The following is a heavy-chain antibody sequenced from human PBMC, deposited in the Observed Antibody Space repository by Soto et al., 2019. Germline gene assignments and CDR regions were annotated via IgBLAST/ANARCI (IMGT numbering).Heavy chain of an antibody. CDR1: GLTLRNYE. CDR3: ASERLCGADCYFFDN. Sequence: GGSLRLSCAASGLTLRNYEMNWGRQAPGKGLEWISKISVSNNNIYYADSVRGRFTISRDNAKNSLYLQMNSLRAEDTAIYYCASERLCGADCYFFDNWGQGTQVTVSA. D-gene: IGHD2-21*02. V-gene: IGHV3-48*03. J-gene: IGHJ4*02. CDR2: ISVSNNNI.